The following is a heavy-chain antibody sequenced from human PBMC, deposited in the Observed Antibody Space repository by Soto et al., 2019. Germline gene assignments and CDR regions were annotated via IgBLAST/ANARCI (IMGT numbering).Heavy chain of an antibody. CDR1: GGSISRGGSY. J-gene: IGHJ6*02. Sequence: QVQLQESGPGLVKPSQTLSLTCTVSGGSISRGGSYWSWIRQRPGKGLEWIGYIYYSGNTYYNPSLKSRVTIAXXTXKXXFFLRLSSVTAADTAVYYCARGGGDSNYYSYGMDVWGQGTTVTVSS. CDR3: ARGGGDSNYYSYGMDV. CDR2: IYYSGNT. D-gene: IGHD2-21*02. V-gene: IGHV4-31*03.